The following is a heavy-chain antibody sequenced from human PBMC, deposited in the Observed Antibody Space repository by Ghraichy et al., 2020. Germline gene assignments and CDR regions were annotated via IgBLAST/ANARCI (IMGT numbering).Heavy chain of an antibody. Sequence: SEPLSLTCSVSGGSMSGYFWTWIRQSPGKGLEWIGHIYSSGNTDYNPSLKSRVTISVDTSKNHFSLNLSSVTAADTAVYFCARAPLVRGIHMYYFDYWGQGTLVTVSS. CDR2: IYSSGNT. CDR1: GGSMSGYF. J-gene: IGHJ4*02. D-gene: IGHD3-10*01. CDR3: ARAPLVRGIHMYYFDY. V-gene: IGHV4-59*01.